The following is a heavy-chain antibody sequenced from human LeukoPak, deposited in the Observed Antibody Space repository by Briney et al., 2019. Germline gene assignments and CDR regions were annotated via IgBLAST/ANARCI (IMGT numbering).Heavy chain of an antibody. V-gene: IGHV3-66*01. Sequence: PGGSLRLSCAASGFTVSSNYMSWVRQAPGKGLEWVSVIYSGGSTYYADSVKGRFTISRDNSKNTLYLQMGSLRAEDMAVYYCARGVGYYDSSGRPVDYWGQGTLVTVSS. CDR3: ARGVGYYDSSGRPVDY. CDR1: GFTVSSNY. J-gene: IGHJ4*02. D-gene: IGHD3-22*01. CDR2: IYSGGST.